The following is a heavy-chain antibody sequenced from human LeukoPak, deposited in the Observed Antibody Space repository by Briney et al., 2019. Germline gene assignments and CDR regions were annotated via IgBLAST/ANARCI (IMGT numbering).Heavy chain of an antibody. Sequence: QTGGSLRLSCGASGFIFSDYAMHWVRQAPGKGLEWVAVISYDGSNNHYTDTVKGRFTISRDISTDTLYLQMNNLRTEDTAVYFCAKDRGVKGWFFDYYYYGMDVWGQGTTVIVSS. CDR3: AKDRGVKGWFFDYYYYGMDV. V-gene: IGHV3-30-3*01. CDR2: ISYDGSNN. CDR1: GFIFSDYA. J-gene: IGHJ6*02. D-gene: IGHD6-19*01.